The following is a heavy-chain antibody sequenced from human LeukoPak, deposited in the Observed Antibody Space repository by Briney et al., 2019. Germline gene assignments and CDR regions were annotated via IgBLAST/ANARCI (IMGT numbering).Heavy chain of an antibody. D-gene: IGHD3-22*01. CDR3: AKTMSPYYYDSSGF. CDR1: GFTFSSYG. V-gene: IGHV3-30*02. J-gene: IGHJ4*02. Sequence: GGSLRLSCAASGFTFSSYGMHWVRQAPGKGLEWVAFIRYDGSNKYYADSVKGRFTISRDNSKNTLYLQMNSLRAEGTAVYYCAKTMSPYYYDSSGFWGQGTLVTVSS. CDR2: IRYDGSNK.